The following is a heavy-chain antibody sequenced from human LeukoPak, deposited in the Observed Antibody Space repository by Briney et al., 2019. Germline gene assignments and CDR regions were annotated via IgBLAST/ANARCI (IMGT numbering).Heavy chain of an antibody. V-gene: IGHV3-33*01. Sequence: PGGSLRLSCAASGFTFSSYGMHWVRQAPGKGLEWVAVIWYDGSNKYYADSVKGRFTISRDNSKNTLYLQMNSPRAEDTAVYYCARESLGYCSSTSCYAFDYWGQGTLVTVSS. J-gene: IGHJ4*02. D-gene: IGHD2-2*01. CDR2: IWYDGSNK. CDR3: ARESLGYCSSTSCYAFDY. CDR1: GFTFSSYG.